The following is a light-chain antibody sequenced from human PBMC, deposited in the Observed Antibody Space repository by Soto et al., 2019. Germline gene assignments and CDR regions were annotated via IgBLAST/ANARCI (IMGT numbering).Light chain of an antibody. CDR2: WAS. J-gene: IGKJ5*01. V-gene: IGKV4-1*01. Sequence: DIVMTQSPDSLAVSLGERATINCKSSQRVLYSSTNKNYLAWYQQKPGQPPKLLIYWASTRESGVPDRFSGSGSGTDFTLTISSLQAEDVAVYYCQQYYSTLITFGQGTRLEIQ. CDR3: QQYYSTLIT. CDR1: QRVLYSSTNKNY.